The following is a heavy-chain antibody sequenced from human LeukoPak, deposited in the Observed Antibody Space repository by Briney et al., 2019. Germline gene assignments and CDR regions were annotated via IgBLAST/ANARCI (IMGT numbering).Heavy chain of an antibody. D-gene: IGHD3-22*01. CDR1: GFTFRSYE. J-gene: IGHJ4*02. V-gene: IGHV3-48*03. CDR2: ISSTGSTI. Sequence: PGGSLRLSCAASGFTFRSYEMNWVRQAPGKGLEWVSYISSTGSTIYYADSVKGRFTISRDNAKNSLYLQMNSLRAEDTAVYYCAAYYYDSSGYSEFDYWGQGTLVTVSS. CDR3: AAYYYDSSGYSEFDY.